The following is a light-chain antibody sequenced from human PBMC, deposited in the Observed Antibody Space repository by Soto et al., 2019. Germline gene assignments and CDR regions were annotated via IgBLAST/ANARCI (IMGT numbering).Light chain of an antibody. Sequence: DIQLTQSPSSLSASVGDRVTITCRASRTIVSYLNWYQQKPGKAPKLLIYDASNLETGVPSRFSGSGSGTDFTLTISSLQPEDFATYYCRQSYSTPHTFGQGTRLEIK. V-gene: IGKV1-39*01. CDR3: RQSYSTPHT. CDR1: RTIVSY. CDR2: DAS. J-gene: IGKJ5*01.